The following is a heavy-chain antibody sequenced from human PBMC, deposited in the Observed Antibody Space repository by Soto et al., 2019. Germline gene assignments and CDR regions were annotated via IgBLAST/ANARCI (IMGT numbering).Heavy chain of an antibody. CDR1: GFTFSSYS. Sequence: GGSLRLSCAASGFTFSSYSMNWVRQAPGKGLEWVSSISSSSSYIYYADSVKGRFTISRDNAKNSLYLQMNSLRAEDTAVYYCARDPSYSNYPYNWFDPWGQGTLVTVPS. CDR3: ARDPSYSNYPYNWFDP. CDR2: ISSSSSYI. J-gene: IGHJ5*02. D-gene: IGHD4-4*01. V-gene: IGHV3-21*01.